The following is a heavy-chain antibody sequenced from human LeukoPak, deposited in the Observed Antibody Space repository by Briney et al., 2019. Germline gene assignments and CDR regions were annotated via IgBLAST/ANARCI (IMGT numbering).Heavy chain of an antibody. J-gene: IGHJ5*02. V-gene: IGHV4-31*03. CDR2: IYYSGST. D-gene: IGHD3-16*01. Sequence: SETLSLTCTVSGGSISSGGYYWSWIRQHPGKGLEWIGYIYYSGSTYYNPSLKSRVTISVDTSKNQFSLKLSSVTAADTAVYYCARVEIMITFGGVISFDPWGQGTLVTVSS. CDR1: GGSISSGGYY. CDR3: ARVEIMITFGGVISFDP.